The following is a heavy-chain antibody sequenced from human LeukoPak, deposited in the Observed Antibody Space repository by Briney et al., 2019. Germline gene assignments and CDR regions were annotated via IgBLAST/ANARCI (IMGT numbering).Heavy chain of an antibody. V-gene: IGHV1-18*01. J-gene: IGHJ4*02. CDR1: GYTFSSNG. CDR3: AREDRLRGGSILFDY. CDR2: ISAYNGNT. Sequence: GASVKVSCKASGYTFSSNGISWVRQAPGQGLEWMGWISAYNGNTNYAQKFQGRVTMTTDTSTSTAYMELRSLRSDDTAVYYCAREDRLRGGSILFDYWGQGTLVTVSS. D-gene: IGHD3-16*01.